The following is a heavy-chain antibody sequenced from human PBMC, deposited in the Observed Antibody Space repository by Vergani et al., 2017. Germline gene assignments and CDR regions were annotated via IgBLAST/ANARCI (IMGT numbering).Heavy chain of an antibody. D-gene: IGHD1-1*01. CDR1: GYTFTDYY. CDR2: IRPYTGHT. J-gene: IGHJ3*01. CDR3: ARVAPSNSEVTPTAFDV. V-gene: IGHV1-69-2*01. Sequence: EVQLVQSGAEVQKPGATVKISCKVSGYTFTDYYMHWVQQAPGKGLEWMAWIRPYTGHTIYAQKFQDRVTMTADTSTNTAYMELRSLRSDDTAVYFCARVAPSNSEVTPTAFDVWGQGTMVTVSS.